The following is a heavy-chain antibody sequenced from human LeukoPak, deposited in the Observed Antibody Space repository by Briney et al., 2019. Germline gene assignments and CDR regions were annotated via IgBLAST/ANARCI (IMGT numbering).Heavy chain of an antibody. CDR3: AKPSSGYHGGFDY. J-gene: IGHJ4*02. D-gene: IGHD6-19*01. Sequence: GGSLRLSCVASGFTFSSYAMSWVRQAPGEGPEWVAAIGGNSDTTYYADSVRGRFTISRDNSKDTLFLQLNSLRAEDTAVYSCAKPSSGYHGGFDYWGQGTLVTVSS. CDR1: GFTFSSYA. V-gene: IGHV3-23*01. CDR2: IGGNSDTT.